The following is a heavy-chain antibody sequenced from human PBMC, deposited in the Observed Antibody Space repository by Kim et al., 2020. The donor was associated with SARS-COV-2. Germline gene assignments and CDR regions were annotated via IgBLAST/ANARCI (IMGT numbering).Heavy chain of an antibody. D-gene: IGHD4-17*01. CDR1: GFTFDIYA. Sequence: GGSLRLSCVASGFTFDIYAMSWVRQAPGKGMEWVSVISGGVVNKFYADSVSGRLTISRDNSKNTVYLQMNSLRDEDTAHLYCAKMWIMDDYNDLYYYAM. J-gene: IGHJ6*01. CDR2: ISGGVVNK. CDR3: AKMWIMDDYNDLYYYAM. V-gene: IGHV3-23*01.